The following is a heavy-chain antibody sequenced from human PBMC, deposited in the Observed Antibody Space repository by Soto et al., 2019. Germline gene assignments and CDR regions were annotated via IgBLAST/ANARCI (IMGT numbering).Heavy chain of an antibody. CDR1: GYTFTSYG. Sequence: ASVKVSCKASGYTFTSYGISWVRQAPGQGLEWMGWISAYNGNTNYAQKLQGRVTMTTDTSTSTAHMELRSLRSDDTAVYYCARDHAISTIPLAMDVWGKGTTVTVSS. D-gene: IGHD3-3*01. CDR3: ARDHAISTIPLAMDV. V-gene: IGHV1-18*01. J-gene: IGHJ6*03. CDR2: ISAYNGNT.